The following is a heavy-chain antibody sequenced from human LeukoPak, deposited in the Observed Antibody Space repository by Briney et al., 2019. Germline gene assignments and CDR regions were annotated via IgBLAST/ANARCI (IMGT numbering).Heavy chain of an antibody. J-gene: IGHJ4*02. V-gene: IGHV1-18*01. D-gene: IGHD5-24*01. CDR2: ISGYNGNT. Sequence: ASVKVSCKASGYTFTTYNINWVRQAPGQGLEWMGWISGYNGNTNYAQKLQGRVTMTRDMSTSTVYMELSSLRSEDTAVYYCARDLVLAAIRAGLDFWGQGTLVTVSS. CDR3: ARDLVLAAIRAGLDF. CDR1: GYTFTTYN.